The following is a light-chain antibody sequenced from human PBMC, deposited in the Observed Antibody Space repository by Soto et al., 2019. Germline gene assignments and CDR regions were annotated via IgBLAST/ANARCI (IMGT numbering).Light chain of an antibody. CDR2: DAS. J-gene: IGKJ4*01. CDR1: QSVSSN. V-gene: IGKV3-15*01. Sequence: EIVMTQSPATLSVSPGERATLSCRASQSVSSNLAWYHQKPGQAPRLIIYDASTRATGIPARLSGSGSGTEFTLTISSLQSEDFAVHYCQQYNDALTFGGGTKVEIK. CDR3: QQYNDALT.